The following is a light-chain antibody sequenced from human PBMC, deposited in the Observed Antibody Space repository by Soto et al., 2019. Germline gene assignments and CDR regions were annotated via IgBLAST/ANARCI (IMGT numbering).Light chain of an antibody. J-gene: IGLJ1*01. Sequence: QSALTQPASVSGSPGQTITISCTGKSSDVGGYNYVSWYQQPPGKAPKLMIYEVSNRTSGVSNRFSGSKSGNTASLTISGLQAEDEAAYYCTSYTSSPTYVFGTGTKVTV. CDR2: EVS. CDR3: TSYTSSPTYV. CDR1: SSDVGGYNY. V-gene: IGLV2-14*01.